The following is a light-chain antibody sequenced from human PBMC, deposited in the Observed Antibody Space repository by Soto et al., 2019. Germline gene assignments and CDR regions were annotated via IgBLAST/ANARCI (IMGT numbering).Light chain of an antibody. V-gene: IGKV1-5*01. CDR1: QSINNW. J-gene: IGKJ1*01. Sequence: DIQMTQSPSTLSASVGDRVTITCRASQSINNWLAWYQQKPGKAPKFLIYGASNLESGVPSRFSGSASGTEFTLTISSLQPDDIATYYCQQYSSYSAWTFGEGTKVDIK. CDR2: GAS. CDR3: QQYSSYSAWT.